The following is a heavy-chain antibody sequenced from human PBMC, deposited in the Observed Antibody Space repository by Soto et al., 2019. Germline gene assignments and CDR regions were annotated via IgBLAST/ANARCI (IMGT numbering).Heavy chain of an antibody. CDR1: GFTFDYYA. CDR3: AKVKRPPPPYSAYEPFDS. D-gene: IGHD5-12*01. Sequence: GGSLRLSCAASGFTFDYYAMHWVRQAPGKGLEWVAVFWNDETTKYYADSVKGRFTISRDNSKNTSYLELNSLRPEDTALYYCAKVKRPPPPYSAYEPFDSWGQGTLVTVSS. CDR2: FWNDETTK. V-gene: IGHV3-33*06. J-gene: IGHJ4*02.